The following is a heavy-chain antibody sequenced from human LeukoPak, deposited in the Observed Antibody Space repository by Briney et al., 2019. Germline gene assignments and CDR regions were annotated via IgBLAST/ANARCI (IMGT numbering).Heavy chain of an antibody. D-gene: IGHD6-19*01. J-gene: IGHJ5*02. CDR1: GGTFSSYA. CDR3: ARGRIAVANNWFDP. V-gene: IGHV1-69*05. CDR2: IIPIFGTA. Sequence: ASVKVSCKASGGTFSSYAISRVRQAPGQGLEWMGGIIPIFGTANYAQKFQGRVTITTDESTSTAYMELSSLRSEDTAVYYCARGRIAVANNWFDPWGQGTLVTVSS.